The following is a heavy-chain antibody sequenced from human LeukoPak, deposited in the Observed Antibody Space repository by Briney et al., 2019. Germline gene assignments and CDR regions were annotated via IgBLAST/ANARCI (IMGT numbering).Heavy chain of an antibody. CDR1: GFTFSSYG. CDR2: ISYDGSTK. V-gene: IGHV3-30*03. CDR3: ASGIAAAGTKAALVI. Sequence: GGSLRLSCAASGFTFSSYGMHWVRQAPGKGLEWVTLISYDGSTKYYSDSVKGRFTLSRDNSKNTLYLQMNSLRAEDTAVYYCASGIAAAGTKAALVIWGQGTMVTVSS. D-gene: IGHD6-13*01. J-gene: IGHJ3*02.